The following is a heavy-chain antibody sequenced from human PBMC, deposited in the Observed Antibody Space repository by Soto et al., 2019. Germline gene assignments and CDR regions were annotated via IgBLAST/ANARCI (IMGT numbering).Heavy chain of an antibody. CDR2: INHSGST. J-gene: IGHJ6*02. V-gene: IGHV4-34*01. Sequence: SETLSLTCAVYGGSFSGYYWSWIRQPPGKGLEWIGEINHSGSTNYNPSLKSRVTISVDTSKNQFSLKLSSVTAADTAVYYCASNQLESLPNYYYYGMDVWGQGTTVTVSS. CDR1: GGSFSGYY. CDR3: ASNQLESLPNYYYYGMDV. D-gene: IGHD1-1*01.